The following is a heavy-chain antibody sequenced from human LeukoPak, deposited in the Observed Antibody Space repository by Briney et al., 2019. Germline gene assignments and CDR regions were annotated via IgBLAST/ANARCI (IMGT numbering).Heavy chain of an antibody. CDR2: MNPNSGST. D-gene: IGHD3-22*01. V-gene: IGHV1-8*01. Sequence: ASVKVSCKASGYTFTSYDINWVRQATGQGLEWMGWMNPNSGSTGYAQKFQGRVTMTRNTSISTAYMELSSLRSEDTAVYYCAIVPQPTDYDSSGSPEYYFDYWGQGTLVTVSS. CDR1: GYTFTSYD. CDR3: AIVPQPTDYDSSGSPEYYFDY. J-gene: IGHJ4*02.